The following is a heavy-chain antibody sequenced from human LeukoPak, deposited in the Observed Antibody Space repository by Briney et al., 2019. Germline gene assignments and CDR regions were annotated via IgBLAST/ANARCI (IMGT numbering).Heavy chain of an antibody. J-gene: IGHJ3*02. CDR1: GFTFSSYG. V-gene: IGHV3-30*03. CDR3: AREAVVPAAIAFDI. D-gene: IGHD2-2*01. CDR2: ISYDGSNK. Sequence: GGSLRLSCAASGFTFSSYGVHWVRQAPGKGLEWVAVISYDGSNKYYADSVKGRFTISRDNSKNTLYLQMNSLRAEDTAVYYCAREAVVPAAIAFDIWGQGTMVTVSS.